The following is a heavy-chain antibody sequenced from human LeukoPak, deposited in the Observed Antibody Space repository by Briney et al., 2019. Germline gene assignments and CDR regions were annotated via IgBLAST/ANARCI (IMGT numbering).Heavy chain of an antibody. Sequence: ASVKVSCKPSGYTFIDHYLHWVSQAPGQGLESLGWIDPDTGDTNYPQKFQGRVTMTRDTSSSTAYMELNRLRSDDTAVYYCARAGHNSNSGGYDFWGLGTLVTVSS. CDR2: IDPDTGDT. CDR3: ARAGHNSNSGGYDF. J-gene: IGHJ4*02. CDR1: GYTFIDHY. D-gene: IGHD3-22*01. V-gene: IGHV1-2*02.